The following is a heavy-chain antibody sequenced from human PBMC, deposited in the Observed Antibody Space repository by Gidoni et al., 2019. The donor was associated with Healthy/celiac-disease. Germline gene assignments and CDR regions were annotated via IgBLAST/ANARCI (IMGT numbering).Heavy chain of an antibody. J-gene: IGHJ5*02. CDR3: AREGGYYDFWSGSWFDP. V-gene: IGHV4-34*01. Sequence: QVQLQQWGAGLLKPSETLSLTCAVYGGSFSGYYWSWLRQPPGKGLEWIGEINHSGSTNYNPSLKSRVTISVDTSKNQFSLKLSSVTAADTAVYYCAREGGYYDFWSGSWFDPWGQGTLVTVSS. CDR1: GGSFSGYY. D-gene: IGHD3-3*01. CDR2: INHSGST.